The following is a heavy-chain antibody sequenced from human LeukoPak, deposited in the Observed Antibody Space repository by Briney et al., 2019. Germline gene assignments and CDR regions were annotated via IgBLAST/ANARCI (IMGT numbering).Heavy chain of an antibody. CDR2: IYTSGSI. D-gene: IGHD3-16*02. CDR3: AREGLYYDYVWGSYRHIDY. CDR1: GGSISSYY. J-gene: IGHJ4*02. V-gene: IGHV4-4*07. Sequence: SETLSLTCTVSGGSISSYYWSWIRQPAGKGLEWIGRIYTSGSINYNPSLKSRVTMSVDTSKNQFSLKLSSVTAADTAVYYCAREGLYYDYVWGSYRHIDYWGQGTLVTVSS.